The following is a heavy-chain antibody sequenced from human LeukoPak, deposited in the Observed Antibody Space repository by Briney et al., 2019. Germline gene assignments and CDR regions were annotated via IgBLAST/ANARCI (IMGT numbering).Heavy chain of an antibody. CDR1: GYIFTGYR. Sequence: ASVNVSCKASGYIFTGYRIHWVRQAPGQGLEWMAWIKPNSGDTKYAQKFQGRVTVTRDTSMTTAYMEVSRLRSDDTAVYYCARVSGVTRRDGYNFDYWGQGTLVTVSS. CDR2: IKPNSGDT. V-gene: IGHV1-2*02. J-gene: IGHJ4*02. CDR3: ARVSGVTRRDGYNFDY. D-gene: IGHD5-24*01.